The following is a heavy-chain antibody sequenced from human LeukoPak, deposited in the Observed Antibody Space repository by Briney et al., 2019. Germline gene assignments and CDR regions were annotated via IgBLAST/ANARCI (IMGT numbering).Heavy chain of an antibody. CDR1: GFTFTNYN. Sequence: PGGSLRLSCAASGFTFTNYNMNWVRQAPGKGLEWVSSISSSSSYLYSADSLKGRFTISRDNAKNSLYLQMNSLRVEDTAVYYCAAHPHYGERPIDYWGQGTVITVSS. V-gene: IGHV3-21*01. J-gene: IGHJ4*02. CDR3: AAHPHYGERPIDY. D-gene: IGHD4-17*01. CDR2: ISSSSSYL.